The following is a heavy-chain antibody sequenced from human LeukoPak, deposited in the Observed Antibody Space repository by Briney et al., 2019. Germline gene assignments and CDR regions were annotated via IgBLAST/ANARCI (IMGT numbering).Heavy chain of an antibody. CDR3: ARDWGSYRPYYFDY. V-gene: IGHV4-38-2*02. Sequence: SETLSLTCTVSGYSISNGYYWGGIRQPPWKGLEWIGSMFHSGSTDYNPSLKSRVTMSVDTSKNQFSLKLSSVTAADTAVYYCARDWGSYRPYYFDYWGQGTLVTVSS. CDR2: MFHSGST. D-gene: IGHD1-26*01. CDR1: GYSISNGYY. J-gene: IGHJ4*02.